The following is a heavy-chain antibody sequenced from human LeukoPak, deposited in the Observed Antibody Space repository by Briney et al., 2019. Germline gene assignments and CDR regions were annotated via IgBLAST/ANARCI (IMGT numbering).Heavy chain of an antibody. CDR3: GRGNGWISDY. V-gene: IGHV3-7*04. Sequence: PGGSLRLSCAASGFTFSSYAMSWVRQAPGRGLEWVANIKEDGSEGFYVGSVRGRFTISRDNANNAVYLQMNSLRAEDTAVYYCGRGNGWISDYWGQGTLVTVSS. J-gene: IGHJ4*02. CDR2: IKEDGSEG. D-gene: IGHD6-25*01. CDR1: GFTFSSYA.